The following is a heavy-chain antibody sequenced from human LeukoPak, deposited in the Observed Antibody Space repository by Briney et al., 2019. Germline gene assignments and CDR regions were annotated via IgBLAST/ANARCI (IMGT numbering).Heavy chain of an antibody. V-gene: IGHV3-21*01. CDR1: GFTFSSYS. J-gene: IGHJ3*02. Sequence: GGSLRLSCAASGFTFSSYSMNWVRQAPGKGLEWVSSISSSSSYIYYADSAKGRFTISRDNAKNSLYLQMNSLRAEDTAVYYCARDSSGVRGHRGAFDIWGQGTMVTVSS. CDR2: ISSSSSYI. CDR3: ARDSSGVRGHRGAFDI. D-gene: IGHD3-10*01.